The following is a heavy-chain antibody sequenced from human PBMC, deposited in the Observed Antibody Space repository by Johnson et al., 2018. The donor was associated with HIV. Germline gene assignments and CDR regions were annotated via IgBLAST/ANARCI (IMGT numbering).Heavy chain of an antibody. J-gene: IGHJ3*02. CDR1: GFTVSSNY. Sequence: VQLVESGGGLVQPGGSLRLSCAASGFTVSSNYMNWVRQAPGKGLDWVSVIYIGGSTYFADSVKGRFTISRDNSKNTLYLQMNSLRAEDTAVYYCARVRLPDAFDIWGQGTMVTVSS. V-gene: IGHV3-66*02. CDR2: IYIGGST. CDR3: ARVRLPDAFDI.